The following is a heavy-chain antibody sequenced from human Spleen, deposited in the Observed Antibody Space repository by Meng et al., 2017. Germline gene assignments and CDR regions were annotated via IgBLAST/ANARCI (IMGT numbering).Heavy chain of an antibody. CDR1: GYIFTNYA. Sequence: QLQLVQSGTEVKKPGASVKVSCKASGYIFTNYAMHWVRQAPGQGLEWMGWIHAGNGNTKYSQKFQGRVTITRDTSASTAYMELSSLRSEDTAVYYCARLALAGTRPFDYWGQGTLVTVSS. CDR2: IHAGNGNT. CDR3: ARLALAGTRPFDY. J-gene: IGHJ4*02. D-gene: IGHD6-19*01. V-gene: IGHV1-3*01.